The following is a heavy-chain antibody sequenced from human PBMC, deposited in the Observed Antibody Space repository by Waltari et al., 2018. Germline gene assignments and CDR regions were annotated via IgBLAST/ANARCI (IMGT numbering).Heavy chain of an antibody. Sequence: EVQLVESGGGLVQPGRSMRLSCTASGFTFGDYAMSWFRQAPGKGLEWLGFIRSKAYGGTTENAGSVKGRLTISSADANSIAHLPKTSLKTEDTAVYYCTSYSDSAPDYWGQGPLVTVSS. J-gene: IGHJ4*02. CDR1: GFTFGDYA. CDR3: TSYSDSAPDY. CDR2: IRSKAYGGTT. D-gene: IGHD3-22*01. V-gene: IGHV3-49*03.